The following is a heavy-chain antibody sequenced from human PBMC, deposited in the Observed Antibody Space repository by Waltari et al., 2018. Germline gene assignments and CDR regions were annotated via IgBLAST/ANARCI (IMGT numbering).Heavy chain of an antibody. J-gene: IGHJ3*02. D-gene: IGHD3-10*01. Sequence: QVQLVESGGGVVQPGRSLRLSCAASGFTFSSYGMHWVRQAPGKGLEWWAVIWYDASDKYYAESDKGRFTIARDNSTNTLYLQMNSLRAEDTAVYYCAKDYYGSGSSDAFDIWGQGTMVTVSS. CDR1: GFTFSSYG. CDR3: AKDYYGSGSSDAFDI. V-gene: IGHV3-33*06. CDR2: IWYDASDK.